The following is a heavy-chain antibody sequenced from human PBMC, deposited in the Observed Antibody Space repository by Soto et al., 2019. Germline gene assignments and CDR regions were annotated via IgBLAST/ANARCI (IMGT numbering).Heavy chain of an antibody. Sequence: QVQLQESGPGLVKPSETLSLTCTVSGGSISSYYWCWIRQPPGQGLEWIGYIYYSGSTNYNPSLKSRVTISVDTSKNQFSLKLSAVTAADTAVYYCARDKGYYDAEYYFDYWGQGTLVTVSS. CDR3: ARDKGYYDAEYYFDY. CDR2: IYYSGST. D-gene: IGHD3-22*01. CDR1: GGSISSYY. J-gene: IGHJ4*02. V-gene: IGHV4-59*01.